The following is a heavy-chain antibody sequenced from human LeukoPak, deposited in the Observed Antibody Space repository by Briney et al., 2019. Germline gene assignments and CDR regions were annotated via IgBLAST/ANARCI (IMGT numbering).Heavy chain of an antibody. V-gene: IGHV3-21*01. CDR3: ARGTPFVVVPAALYYFDY. J-gene: IGHJ4*02. CDR1: GFTFSSYS. Sequence: PGGSLRLSCAASGFTFSSYSMNWVRQAPGKGLEWVSSISSSSSYIYYADSVKGRFTISRDNAKNSLYLQMNSLRAEDTAVYYCARGTPFVVVPAALYYFDYWGQGTLVTVSS. D-gene: IGHD2-2*01. CDR2: ISSSSSYI.